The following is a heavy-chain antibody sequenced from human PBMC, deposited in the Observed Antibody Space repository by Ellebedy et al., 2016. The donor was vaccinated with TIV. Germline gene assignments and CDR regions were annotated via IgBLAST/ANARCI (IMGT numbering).Heavy chain of an antibody. Sequence: GGSLRLSXAVSGFTFIDYAINWVRQSPGKGLEWVCSINGRGDRTYYADSVKGRFTISRDNSKNVIYLQMNGLRAEDTAIYYCAKPARTDATDFWGQGTLVTVSS. V-gene: IGHV3-23*01. J-gene: IGHJ4*02. CDR1: GFTFIDYA. CDR3: AKPARTDATDF. D-gene: IGHD4-17*01. CDR2: INGRGDRT.